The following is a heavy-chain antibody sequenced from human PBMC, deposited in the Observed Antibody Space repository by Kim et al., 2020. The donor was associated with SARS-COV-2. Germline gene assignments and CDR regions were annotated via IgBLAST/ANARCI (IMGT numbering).Heavy chain of an antibody. Sequence: TSYAQKFQGRLTMTRETATSTVYMELSSLRSEDTAVYYCARNVDSGYDNWGQGTLVTVSS. CDR3: ARNVDSGYDN. V-gene: IGHV1-46*01. CDR2: T. D-gene: IGHD5-12*01. J-gene: IGHJ4*02.